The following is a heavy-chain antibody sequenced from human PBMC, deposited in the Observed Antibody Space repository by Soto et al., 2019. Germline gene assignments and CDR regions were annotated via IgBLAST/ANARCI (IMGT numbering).Heavy chain of an antibody. CDR2: ISAYNGNT. V-gene: IGHV1-18*04. J-gene: IGHJ3*02. Sequence: ASVKVSCKSSGYTFTSYGISWVRQAPGQGLEWMGWISAYNGNTNYAQKLQGRVTMTTDTSTSTAYMELRSLRSDDTAVYYCARDPLPALPYSSRGAFDIWGQGTMVTVSS. CDR3: ARDPLPALPYSSRGAFDI. CDR1: GYTFTSYG. D-gene: IGHD3-22*01.